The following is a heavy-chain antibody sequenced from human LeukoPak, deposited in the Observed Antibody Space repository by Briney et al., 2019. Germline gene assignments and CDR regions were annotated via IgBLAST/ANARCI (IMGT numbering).Heavy chain of an antibody. CDR1: GGSISSSSYY. D-gene: IGHD1-14*01. Sequence: SETLSLTCTVSGGSISSSSYYWGWIRQPPGKGLEWIGSIHYSGSTNYNPSLKSRVTISVDTSKNQFSLKLSSVTAADTAVYYCATYTYWGQGTLVTVSS. CDR3: ATYTY. J-gene: IGHJ4*02. V-gene: IGHV4-39*07. CDR2: IHYSGST.